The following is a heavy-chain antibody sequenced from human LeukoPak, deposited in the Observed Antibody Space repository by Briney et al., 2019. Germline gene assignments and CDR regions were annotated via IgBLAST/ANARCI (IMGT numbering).Heavy chain of an antibody. CDR3: ARDHYDSSGYYCYYYYMDV. V-gene: IGHV4-4*07. D-gene: IGHD3-22*01. CDR2: IYISGST. CDR1: GGSISSYY. Sequence: SETLSLTCTVSGGSISSYYWSWIRQPAGKGLEWIGRIYISGSTNYNPSLKSRVTMSVDTSKNQFSLKLSSVTAADTAVYYCARDHYDSSGYYCYYYYMDVWGKGTTVTISS. J-gene: IGHJ6*03.